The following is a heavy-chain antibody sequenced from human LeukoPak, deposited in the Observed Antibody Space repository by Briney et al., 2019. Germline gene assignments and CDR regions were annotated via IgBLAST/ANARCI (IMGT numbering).Heavy chain of an antibody. Sequence: GASVKVSCKASGYTFTSYGISWVRQAPGQGLEWMGWIRTYNGNTNYAQNLQDRVTMTTDTSTSTAYMELRSLRSGDTAVYYCARGFYHYYDSSGYYNSYYYGMDVWGQGTTVTVSS. D-gene: IGHD3-22*01. CDR2: IRTYNGNT. CDR3: ARGFYHYYDSSGYYNSYYYGMDV. CDR1: GYTFTSYG. V-gene: IGHV1-18*01. J-gene: IGHJ6*02.